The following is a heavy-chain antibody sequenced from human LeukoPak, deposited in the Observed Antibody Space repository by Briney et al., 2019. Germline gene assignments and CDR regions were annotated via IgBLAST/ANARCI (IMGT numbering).Heavy chain of an antibody. CDR3: ARGEGPPWQQLLSGVVY. D-gene: IGHD2-2*01. J-gene: IGHJ4*02. Sequence: GRSLRLSCAASGFTFSDYAMHWVRQAPGKGLEWVAVISYDGSNIYYADSVKGRFTISRDNSKNTLFLQMNSLSAEDTAVYYCARGEGPPWQQLLSGVVYWGQGTLVTVSS. CDR1: GFTFSDYA. CDR2: ISYDGSNI. V-gene: IGHV3-30-3*01.